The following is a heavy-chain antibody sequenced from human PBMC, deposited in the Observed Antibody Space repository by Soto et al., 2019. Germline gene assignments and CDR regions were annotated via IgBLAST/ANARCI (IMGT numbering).Heavy chain of an antibody. CDR1: GGSISSGGYY. CDR3: ARRVSRDFFDY. Sequence: SETLSLTCTVSGGSISSGGYYWSWIRQHPGKGLEWIGYIYYSGSTYYNPTLKSRVTISVDTSKNQFSLKLSSVTAADTAVYYCARRVSRDFFDYWGQGTLVTVSS. V-gene: IGHV4-31*02. CDR2: IYYSGST. D-gene: IGHD3-3*01. J-gene: IGHJ4*02.